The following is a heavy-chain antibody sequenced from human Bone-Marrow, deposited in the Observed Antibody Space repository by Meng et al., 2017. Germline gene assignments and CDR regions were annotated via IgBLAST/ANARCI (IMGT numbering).Heavy chain of an antibody. Sequence: GESLKISCAASGFTFSNAWMSWVRQAPGKGQEWVGCIKSTTDGGTTDYAAPVKGRFTISRDDSKNTLYLQMNSLKTEDTAVYYCTTVRVVGGYCSGGSCYSGWFDPWGQGTLVTVSS. CDR2: IKSTTDGGTT. V-gene: IGHV3-15*01. CDR3: TTVRVVGGYCSGGSCYSGWFDP. CDR1: GFTFSNAW. D-gene: IGHD2-15*01. J-gene: IGHJ5*02.